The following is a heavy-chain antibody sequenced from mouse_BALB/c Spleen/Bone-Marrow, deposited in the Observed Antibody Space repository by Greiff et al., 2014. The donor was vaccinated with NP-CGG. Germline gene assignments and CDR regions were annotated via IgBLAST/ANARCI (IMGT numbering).Heavy chain of an antibody. D-gene: IGHD1-1*01. CDR3: ARHGDSYGSSLFAY. Sequence: VQLQQSGGGLVQPGESLKLSCESNEYEFPSHDMSWVRKTPEKRLELVAAINSDGGSTYYPDTMERRFIISRDNSKKTLYLQMSSMRSEDTAFYYCARHGDSYGSSLFAYWGQGTLVTVSA. CDR2: INSDGGST. J-gene: IGHJ3*01. V-gene: IGHV5-2*01. CDR1: EYEFPSHD.